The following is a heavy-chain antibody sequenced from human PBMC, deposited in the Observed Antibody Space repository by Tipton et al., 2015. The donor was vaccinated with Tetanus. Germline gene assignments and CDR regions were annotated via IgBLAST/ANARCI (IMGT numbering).Heavy chain of an antibody. J-gene: IGHJ4*02. CDR3: AKETDYYGSGSPYYFDY. CDR2: ISYDGSNK. V-gene: IGHV3-30*18. D-gene: IGHD3-10*01. CDR1: GFTFSSYG. Sequence: SLRLSCAASGFTFSSYGMHWVRQAPGKGLEWVAVISYDGSNKYYADSVKGRFTISRDNSKNTLYLQMNSLRAEDTAVYYCAKETDYYGSGSPYYFDYWDQGTLVTVSS.